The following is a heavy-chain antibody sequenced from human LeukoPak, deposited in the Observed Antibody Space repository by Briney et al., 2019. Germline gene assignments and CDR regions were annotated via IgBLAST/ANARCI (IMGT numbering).Heavy chain of an antibody. CDR3: AKSRRIMIPQEAFDI. CDR1: GFTFSTCA. CDR2: ISASGGDT. J-gene: IGHJ3*02. V-gene: IGHV3-23*01. D-gene: IGHD3-16*01. Sequence: GGSLRLSCADSGFTFSTCAMNWVRQAPGKGLEWVSAISASGGDTHYADSVTGRFTTSRDNSKNMLYLQMNSLRADDTAVYYCAKSRRIMIPQEAFDIWGQGTMVTVSS.